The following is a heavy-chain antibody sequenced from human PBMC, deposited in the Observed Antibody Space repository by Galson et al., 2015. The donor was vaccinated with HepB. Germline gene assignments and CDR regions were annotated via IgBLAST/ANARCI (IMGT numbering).Heavy chain of an antibody. CDR3: ATGIAVAGDFDY. CDR1: GYTLTELS. Sequence: SCKVSGYTLTELSMHWVRQAPGKGLEWMGGFDPEDGEIIYAQKFQGRVTMTEDTSTDTAYMELSSLRSEDTAVYYCATGIAVAGDFDYWGQGTLVTVSS. CDR2: FDPEDGEI. V-gene: IGHV1-24*01. D-gene: IGHD6-19*01. J-gene: IGHJ4*02.